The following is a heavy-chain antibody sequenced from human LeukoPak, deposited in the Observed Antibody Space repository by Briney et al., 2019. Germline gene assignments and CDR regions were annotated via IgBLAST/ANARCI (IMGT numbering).Heavy chain of an antibody. J-gene: IGHJ5*02. CDR3: ARKLSGGYTNWFDP. Sequence: PSETLSLTCTVSGGSISSGDYYWSWIRQPPGQGLEWIGYIYYSGSTYDNPSLKSRVTISVDTSKNQFSLKLSSVTAADTAVYYCARKLSGGYTNWFDPWGQGTLVTVSS. CDR2: IYYSGST. CDR1: GGSISSGDYY. D-gene: IGHD2-8*02. V-gene: IGHV4-30-4*01.